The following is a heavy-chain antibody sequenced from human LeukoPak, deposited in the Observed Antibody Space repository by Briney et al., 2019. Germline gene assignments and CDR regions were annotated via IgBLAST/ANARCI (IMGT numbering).Heavy chain of an antibody. CDR1: GGSISSYY. V-gene: IGHV4-4*07. Sequence: PSETLSLTCTVPGGSISSYYWSWIRQPAGKGLEWIGRIYTSGSTNYNPSLKSRVTMSVDTSKNQFSLKLSSVTAADTAVYYCARESRVVVPAAIQGGRWFDPWGQGTLVTVSS. J-gene: IGHJ5*02. CDR2: IYTSGST. CDR3: ARESRVVVPAAIQGGRWFDP. D-gene: IGHD2-2*02.